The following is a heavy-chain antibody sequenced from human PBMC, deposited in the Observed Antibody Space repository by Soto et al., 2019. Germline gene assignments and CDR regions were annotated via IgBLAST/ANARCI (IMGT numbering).Heavy chain of an antibody. CDR2: ISTYNGNT. V-gene: IGHV1-18*01. CDR3: EREMVRGVGSDY. J-gene: IGHJ4*02. Sequence: QVQLVQSGAEVKKPGASVKVSCKASGYTFTSYGISWVRQAPGQGLEWMGWISTYNGNTKYAQKLQGRVTMTTDTSTSTEYIELSRLRSDDTAVFYCEREMVRGVGSDYWGQGTLVTVSS. D-gene: IGHD3-10*01. CDR1: GYTFTSYG.